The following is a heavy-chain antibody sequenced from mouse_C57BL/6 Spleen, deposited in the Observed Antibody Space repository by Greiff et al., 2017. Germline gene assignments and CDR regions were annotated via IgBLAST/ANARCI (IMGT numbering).Heavy chain of an antibody. V-gene: IGHV5-4*01. Sequence: EVKLQESGGGLVKPGGSLKLSCAASGFTFSSYAMSWVRQTPEKRLEWVATISDGGSYTYYPDNVKGRFTISRDNAKNNLYLQMSHLKSEDTAMYYCARDLWDPDDWGQGTTLTVSS. D-gene: IGHD4-1*01. CDR3: ARDLWDPDD. CDR1: GFTFSSYA. CDR2: ISDGGSYT. J-gene: IGHJ2*01.